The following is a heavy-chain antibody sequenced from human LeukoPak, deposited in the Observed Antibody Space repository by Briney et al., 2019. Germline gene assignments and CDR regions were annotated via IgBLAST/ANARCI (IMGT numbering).Heavy chain of an antibody. CDR3: ARSSGSYSGGAFYI. D-gene: IGHD1-26*01. CDR2: IRNKANRYTT. J-gene: IGHJ3*02. Sequence: PGGSLRLSCVGSGFTFSRNYMNWVPQAPGKGLEWVGRIRNKANRYTTEYAASVRGRFTSSRDDSKNSQYLQMNRLAAEDAAMYCGARSSGSYSGGAFYIWGRGTMVTVSS. CDR1: GFTFSRNY. V-gene: IGHV3-72*01.